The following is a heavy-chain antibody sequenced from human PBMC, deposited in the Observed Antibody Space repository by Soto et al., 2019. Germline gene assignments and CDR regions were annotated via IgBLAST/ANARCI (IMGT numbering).Heavy chain of an antibody. J-gene: IGHJ5*02. CDR1: GYTFTSYC. CDR2: ISAYNGNT. V-gene: IGHV1-18*01. CDR3: ARSSGSSYWFDP. Sequence: GASVKVSCKASGYTFTSYCISWVRQAPGQGLEWMGWISAYNGNTNYAQKLQGRVTMTTDTSTSTVYMELRSLRSDDTAVYYCARSSGSSYWFDPWGQGTLVTVSS. D-gene: IGHD1-26*01.